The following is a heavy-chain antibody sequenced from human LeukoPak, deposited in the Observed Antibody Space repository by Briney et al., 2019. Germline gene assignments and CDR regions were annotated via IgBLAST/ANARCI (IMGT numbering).Heavy chain of an antibody. V-gene: IGHV3-30*18. Sequence: GGSLRLSCAASGFTFSSFGIHWVRQAPGKGLEWVAVISYDGNNKYYADSVKGRFTISRDNSKNTLYLQMNSLRAEDTAVYYCAKDSGSYYVREFDYWGQGTLVTVSS. D-gene: IGHD1-26*01. CDR2: ISYDGNNK. CDR3: AKDSGSYYVREFDY. J-gene: IGHJ4*02. CDR1: GFTFSSFG.